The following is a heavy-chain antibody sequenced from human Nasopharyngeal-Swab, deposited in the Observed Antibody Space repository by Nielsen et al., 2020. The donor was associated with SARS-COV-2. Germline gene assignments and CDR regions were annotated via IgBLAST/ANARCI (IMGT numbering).Heavy chain of an antibody. Sequence: SLKISCAASGFTFSSYAMHWVRQAPGKGLEWVAVISYDGSNKYYADSVKGRFTISRDNSKNTLYLQMNSLRAEDTAVYYCARGTGTPFDYWGQGTLVTVSS. CDR1: GFTFSSYA. CDR2: ISYDGSNK. J-gene: IGHJ4*02. V-gene: IGHV3-30-3*01. CDR3: ARGTGTPFDY. D-gene: IGHD2-8*02.